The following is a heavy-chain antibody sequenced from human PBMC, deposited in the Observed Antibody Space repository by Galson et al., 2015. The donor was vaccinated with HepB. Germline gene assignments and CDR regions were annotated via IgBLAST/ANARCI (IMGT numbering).Heavy chain of an antibody. Sequence: SLRLSCAASGFTFSSYAMSWVRQAPGKGLEWVSAISGSGGSTYYADSVKGRFTISRDNSKNTLYLQMNSLRAEDTAVYYCAKIQKAAGTSNDAFDIWGQGTMVTVSS. CDR2: ISGSGGST. D-gene: IGHD6-13*01. CDR3: AKIQKAAGTSNDAFDI. CDR1: GFTFSSYA. V-gene: IGHV3-23*01. J-gene: IGHJ3*02.